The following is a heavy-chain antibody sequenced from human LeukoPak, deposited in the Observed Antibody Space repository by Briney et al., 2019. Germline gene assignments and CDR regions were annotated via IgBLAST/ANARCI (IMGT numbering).Heavy chain of an antibody. J-gene: IGHJ5*02. D-gene: IGHD2-2*01. CDR2: INHSGST. V-gene: IGHV4-34*01. Sequence: SETLSLTCAVYGGSFSSYYWSWIRQPPGKGLEWIGEINHSGSTNYNPSLKSRVTISVDTSKNQFSLKLSSVTAADTAVYYCARGYCSSTSCFRGRGNRLNWFDPWGQGTLVTVSS. CDR3: ARGYCSSTSCFRGRGNRLNWFDP. CDR1: GGSFSSYY.